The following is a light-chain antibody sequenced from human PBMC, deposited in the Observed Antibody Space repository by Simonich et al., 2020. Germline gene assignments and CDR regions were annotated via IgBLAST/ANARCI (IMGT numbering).Light chain of an antibody. J-gene: IGKJ4*01. CDR2: AAS. CDR3: KQYYSYPLT. CDR1: QGISSY. Sequence: AIRMTQSPSSLSASTGDRDTITCRASQGISSYLAWYQQKPGKAPKLLIYAASTLQSGVPSRFSGSGSGTDFTLTISCLQSEDFATYYCKQYYSYPLTFGGGTKVEIK. V-gene: IGKV1-8*01.